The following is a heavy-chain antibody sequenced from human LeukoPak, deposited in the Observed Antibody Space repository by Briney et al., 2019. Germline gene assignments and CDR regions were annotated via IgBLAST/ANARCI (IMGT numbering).Heavy chain of an antibody. J-gene: IGHJ4*02. D-gene: IGHD2-15*01. CDR2: ISYEERHK. V-gene: IGHV3-30*04. CDR1: GFTFSSYA. CDR3: ARDRRGYCSGGSGYHFDY. Sequence: PGGSLRLSCAASGFTFSSYAMHWVRQAPGKGLEWVAVISYEERHKYYDASVKDQLTISRHNSKNPLYLQMNSLRAEDTAVYYCARDRRGYCSGGSGYHFDYWGQGTLVTVSS.